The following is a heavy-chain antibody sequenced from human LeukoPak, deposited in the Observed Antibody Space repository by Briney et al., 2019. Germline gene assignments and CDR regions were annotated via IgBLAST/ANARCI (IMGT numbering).Heavy chain of an antibody. CDR2: IDTDGSST. V-gene: IGHV3-74*01. CDR3: ARVAGGVYYDSSGYNRPDY. CDR1: GFTFSSYW. Sequence: GGSLRLSCVASGFTFSSYWMHWVRQAPGKGLVWVSRIDTDGSSTSYADSVKGRFTISRDNAKNTLYLQMNSLRAEDTAVYYCARVAGGVYYDSSGYNRPDYWGQGTLVTVSS. D-gene: IGHD3-22*01. J-gene: IGHJ4*02.